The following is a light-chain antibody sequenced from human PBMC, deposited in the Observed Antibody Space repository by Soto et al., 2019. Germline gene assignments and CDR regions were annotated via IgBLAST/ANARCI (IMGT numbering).Light chain of an antibody. J-gene: IGKJ1*01. CDR2: GAS. V-gene: IGKV3-15*01. Sequence: EIVMTQSPATLSVSPGERATLSCRASQSVSSNLAWYQQKPGQAPRFLIYGASTRATGIPARFSGSGSATDFTLTISSLQSEDFAVYYCQQYNNWPRTFGQGTKVEIK. CDR3: QQYNNWPRT. CDR1: QSVSSN.